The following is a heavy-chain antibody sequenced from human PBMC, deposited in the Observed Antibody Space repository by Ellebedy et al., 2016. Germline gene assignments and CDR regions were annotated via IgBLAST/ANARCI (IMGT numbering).Heavy chain of an antibody. V-gene: IGHV1-8*01. CDR1: GFRFASYD. CDR3: ASQAGGHDF. Sequence: ASVKVSXXASGFRFASYDINWGRQPSGQGLEWLGWMNPNTGNTGYAQKFQGRVAMTSDSSITTAYLDLSNLGSDDTAVYYCASQAGGHDFWGQGTLITVSS. J-gene: IGHJ1*01. D-gene: IGHD6-19*01. CDR2: MNPNTGNT.